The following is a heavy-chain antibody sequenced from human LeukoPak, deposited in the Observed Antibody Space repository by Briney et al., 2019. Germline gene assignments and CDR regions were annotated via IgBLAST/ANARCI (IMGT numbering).Heavy chain of an antibody. CDR1: GYTFTSYG. CDR2: ISAYNGNT. V-gene: IGHV1-18*01. J-gene: IGHJ4*02. D-gene: IGHD5-18*01. CDR3: ARERSYSYDRKGSVDY. Sequence: ASVKVSCKASGYTFTSYGISWVRQAPGQGLEWMGWISAYNGNTNYAQKLQGRVTMTTDTSTSTAYMELRSLRSDGTAVYYCARERSYSYDRKGSVDYWGQGTLVTVSS.